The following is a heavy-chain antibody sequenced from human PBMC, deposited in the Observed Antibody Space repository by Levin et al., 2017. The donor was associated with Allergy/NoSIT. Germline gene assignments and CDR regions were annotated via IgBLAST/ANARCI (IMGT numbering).Heavy chain of an antibody. CDR3: ATSFEGTVVTSYWVFDY. CDR2: ISGSGYIT. J-gene: IGHJ4*02. CDR1: GFTFSSYA. D-gene: IGHD4-23*01. Sequence: PGGSLRLSCAASGFTFSSYATNWVRQAPGKGLEWVSSISGSGYITYYADSVKGRFTISRDNSKNTLYLQMNSLRAEDTAVYYCATSFEGTVVTSYWVFDYWGQGTRVTVSS. V-gene: IGHV3-23*01.